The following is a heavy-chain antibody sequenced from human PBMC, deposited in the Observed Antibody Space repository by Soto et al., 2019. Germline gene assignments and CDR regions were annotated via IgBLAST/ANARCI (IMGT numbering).Heavy chain of an antibody. D-gene: IGHD2-15*01. J-gene: IGHJ4*02. CDR3: AKRRGAGGHFDY. CDR1: GFTFSTYA. Sequence: EVELLESGGGLVQPEGSLRLSCAASGFTFSTYAMGWVRQAPGKGLEWVSGVSSGGGTHYADSVKGRFTVSRDNSKNTLSLQMSSLRADDTAVYYCAKRRGAGGHFDYWGQGALVTVSS. CDR2: VSSGGGT. V-gene: IGHV3-23*01.